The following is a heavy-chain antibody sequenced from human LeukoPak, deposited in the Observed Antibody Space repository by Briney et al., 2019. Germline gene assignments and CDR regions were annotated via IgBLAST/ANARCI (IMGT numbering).Heavy chain of an antibody. J-gene: IGHJ6*03. CDR3: ARSGRYYSTSDYYYYYMDV. CDR2: INWNGGST. V-gene: IGHV3-20*04. Sequence: GGSLRLSCAASGFTFSSYWMHWVRQAPGKGLEWVSGINWNGGSTGYADSVKGRFTISRDNAKNSLYLQMNSLRAEDTALYYCARSGRYYSTSDYYYYYMDVWGKEPTVTVSS. CDR1: GFTFSSYW. D-gene: IGHD2/OR15-2a*01.